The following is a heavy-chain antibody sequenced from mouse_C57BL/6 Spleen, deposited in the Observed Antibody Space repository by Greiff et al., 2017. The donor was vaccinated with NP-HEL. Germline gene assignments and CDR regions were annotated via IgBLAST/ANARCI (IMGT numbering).Heavy chain of an antibody. CDR2: IRLKSDNYAT. CDR3: AGRADSSGYWYFDV. V-gene: IGHV6-3*01. CDR1: GFTFSNYW. D-gene: IGHD3-2*02. Sequence: DVHLVESGGGLVQPGGSMKLSCVASGFTFSNYWMNWVRQSPEKGLEWVAQIRLKSDNYATHYAESVKGRFTISRDDSKSSVYLQMNNLRAEDTGIYYCAGRADSSGYWYFDVWGTGTTVTVSS. J-gene: IGHJ1*03.